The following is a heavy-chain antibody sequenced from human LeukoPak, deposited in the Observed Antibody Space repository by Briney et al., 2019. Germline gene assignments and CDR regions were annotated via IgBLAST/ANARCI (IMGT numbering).Heavy chain of an antibody. CDR1: GGSISTYS. V-gene: IGHV4-59*01. Sequence: PSESLSLTCTVSGGSISTYSWTWIRQPPGKGREWIGNIYYSGRTNYNPSLKSRVTISIDTSKNQFSLKVSSVTAADTAVYYCARAHSSGWPHMFDPWGQGTLVTVPS. D-gene: IGHD6-19*01. CDR2: IYYSGRT. J-gene: IGHJ5*02. CDR3: ARAHSSGWPHMFDP.